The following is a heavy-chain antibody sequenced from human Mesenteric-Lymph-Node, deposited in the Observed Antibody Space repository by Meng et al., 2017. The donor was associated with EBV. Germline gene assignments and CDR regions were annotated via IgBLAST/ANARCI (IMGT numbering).Heavy chain of an antibody. J-gene: IGHJ4*02. CDR2: ISTITGNP. V-gene: IGHV7-4-1*02. Sequence: QVQLVQSGSELKKPXALVKLSCKASGYTFTNYAINWVRQAPGQGLEWMGWISTITGNPTNAQDFTGRFVFSLDTSVSTAYLQINNLKPDDTAVYYCARDNPLDQWGQGTLFTVSS. CDR1: GYTFTNYA. CDR3: ARDNPLDQ.